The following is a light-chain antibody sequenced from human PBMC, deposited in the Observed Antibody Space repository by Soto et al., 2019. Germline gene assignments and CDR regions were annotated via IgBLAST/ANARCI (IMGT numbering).Light chain of an antibody. Sequence: DIQITQPPSTLSASVGDRVTITCRTSQSISDYLGWHQQKPGKAPKALIYRASSLESGVPSRFSGSGSGTEFTLTISSLQPDDFATYYCQQYANYPITFGGGTKVDI. CDR1: QSISDY. J-gene: IGKJ4*01. V-gene: IGKV1-5*03. CDR3: QQYANYPIT. CDR2: RAS.